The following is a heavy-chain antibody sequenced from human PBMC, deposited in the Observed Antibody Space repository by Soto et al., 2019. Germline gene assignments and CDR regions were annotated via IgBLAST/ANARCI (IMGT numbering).Heavy chain of an antibody. Sequence: QVQLQESGPGLVKPSGTLSLTCAVSSGSISSSNWWRGVRQPPGKGLEWVGEIYHSGSTNYNPSLKSRVTISVDKSKHQFSLKLSSVTAADTAVYYCARDRDCSGGSCSLDFDYWGQGTLVTVSS. V-gene: IGHV4-4*02. D-gene: IGHD2-15*01. J-gene: IGHJ4*02. CDR1: SGSISSSNW. CDR3: ARDRDCSGGSCSLDFDY. CDR2: IYHSGST.